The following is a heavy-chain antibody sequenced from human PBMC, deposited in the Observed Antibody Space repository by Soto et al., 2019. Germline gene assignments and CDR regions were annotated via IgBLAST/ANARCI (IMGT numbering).Heavy chain of an antibody. CDR2: IIPIFGTA. V-gene: IGHV1-69*13. J-gene: IGHJ4*02. CDR1: GGTFSSYA. D-gene: IGHD3-10*01. Sequence: SVKVSCKASGGTFSSYAISWVRQAPGQGLEWMGGIIPIFGTANYAQKFQGRVTITADESTSTAYMELSSLRSEDTAVYYCARGVYYGSGSLPFDYWGQGTLVTVSS. CDR3: ARGVYYGSGSLPFDY.